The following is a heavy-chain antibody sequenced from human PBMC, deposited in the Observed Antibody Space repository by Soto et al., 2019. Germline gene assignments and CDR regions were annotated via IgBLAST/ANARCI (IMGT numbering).Heavy chain of an antibody. CDR1: GVTFTNDI. D-gene: IGHD5-12*01. V-gene: IGHV1-69*04. Sequence: SVKVSCKASGVTFTNDIITWVRQAPGQGLEWMGRIIPLLDIANYAQKFQGRVTITADKSTSTAYMELNSLRSEDTAVYYCVRDPPIGSTYSGYDGIDYWGQGTLVTVSS. CDR2: IIPLLDIA. CDR3: VRDPPIGSTYSGYDGIDY. J-gene: IGHJ4*02.